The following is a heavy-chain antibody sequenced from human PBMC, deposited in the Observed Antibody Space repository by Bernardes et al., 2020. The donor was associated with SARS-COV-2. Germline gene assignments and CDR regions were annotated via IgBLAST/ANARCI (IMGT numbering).Heavy chain of an antibody. CDR1: GFTLSSYW. CDR2: INSDGSRT. V-gene: IGHV3-74*01. D-gene: IGHD1-7*01. J-gene: IGHJ4*02. Sequence: WGSLCLSCTVSGFTLSSYWVRWVRQRPGKGLVWVGRINSDGSRTSYADAVKGRFTISRDHAKNTVYLQMNSLRDEDTAVYYCARGTGNYGDWDYWGQGTLVSVSS. CDR3: ARGTGNYGDWDY.